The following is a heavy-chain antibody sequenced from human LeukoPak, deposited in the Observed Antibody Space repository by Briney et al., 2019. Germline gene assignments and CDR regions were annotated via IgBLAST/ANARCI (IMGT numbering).Heavy chain of an antibody. V-gene: IGHV3-30*04. D-gene: IGHD3-10*01. Sequence: GRSLRLSCAASGFTFSSYAMHWVRQAPGKELEWVAVISYDGSNKYYADSVKGRFTISRDNSKNTLYLQMNSLRAEDTAVYYCARDPGAITMVRGVGYYYYGMDVWGKGTTVTVSS. J-gene: IGHJ6*04. CDR1: GFTFSSYA. CDR2: ISYDGSNK. CDR3: ARDPGAITMVRGVGYYYYGMDV.